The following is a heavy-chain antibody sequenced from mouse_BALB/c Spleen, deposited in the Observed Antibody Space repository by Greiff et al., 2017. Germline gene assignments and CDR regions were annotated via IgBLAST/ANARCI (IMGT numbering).Heavy chain of an antibody. J-gene: IGHJ1*01. D-gene: IGHD1-1*01. CDR1: GYSITSDYA. Sequence: DVQLVESGPGLVKPSQSLSLTCTVTGYSITSDYAWNWIRQFPGNKLEWMGYISYSGSTSYNPSLKSRISITRDTSKNQFFLQLNSVTTEDTATYYCARDYYGSRTWYFDVWGAGTTVTVSS. CDR3: ARDYYGSRTWYFDV. CDR2: ISYSGST. V-gene: IGHV3-2*02.